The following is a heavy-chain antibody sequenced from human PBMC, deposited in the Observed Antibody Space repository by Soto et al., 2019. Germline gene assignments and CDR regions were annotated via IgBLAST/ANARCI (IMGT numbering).Heavy chain of an antibody. D-gene: IGHD3-3*01. Sequence: GGSLRLSCAASGFTFSSYAMHWVRQAPGKGLEWVAVISYDGSNKYYADSVKGRFTISRDNSKNTLYLQMNSLRAEDTAVYYCARDGAPGTDFWSGYYTGILRGRGYGMDVWGQGTTVTVSS. CDR3: ARDGAPGTDFWSGYYTGILRGRGYGMDV. J-gene: IGHJ6*02. V-gene: IGHV3-30-3*01. CDR2: ISYDGSNK. CDR1: GFTFSSYA.